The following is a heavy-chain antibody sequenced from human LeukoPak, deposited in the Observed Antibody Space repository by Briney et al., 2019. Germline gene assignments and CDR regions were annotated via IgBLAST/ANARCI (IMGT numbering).Heavy chain of an antibody. Sequence: PSETLSLTCTVSGGSISGYYWSWIRQPPGKGLEWIGEINHSGSTNYNPSLKSRVTISVDTSKNQFSLKLSSVTAADTAVYYCARGLRDTIFGVVIPNYDAFDIWGQGTMVTVSS. V-gene: IGHV4-34*01. CDR1: GGSISGYY. D-gene: IGHD3-3*01. CDR2: INHSGST. CDR3: ARGLRDTIFGVVIPNYDAFDI. J-gene: IGHJ3*02.